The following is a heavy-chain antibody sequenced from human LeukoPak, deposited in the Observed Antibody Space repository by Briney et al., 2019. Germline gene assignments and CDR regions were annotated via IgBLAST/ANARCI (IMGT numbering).Heavy chain of an antibody. Sequence: SGTLSLTCAVSGGSISSSNWWSWVRQPPGKGLEWIGEIYHSGSTNYNPSLKSRVTISVDTSKNQFSLKLSSVTAADTAVYYCARGGYYYDSSGYYLYYFDYWGQGTLVTVSS. CDR3: ARGGYYYDSSGYYLYYFDY. J-gene: IGHJ4*02. V-gene: IGHV4-4*02. D-gene: IGHD3-22*01. CDR2: IYHSGST. CDR1: GGSISSSNW.